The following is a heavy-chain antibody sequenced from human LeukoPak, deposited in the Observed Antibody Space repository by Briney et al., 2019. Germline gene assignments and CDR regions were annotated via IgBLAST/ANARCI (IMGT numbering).Heavy chain of an antibody. D-gene: IGHD1-1*01. V-gene: IGHV4-61*08. Sequence: PSETLSLTCAVSGGSISSGGYYWSWIRQPPGKGLEWIGYIYYSGSTNYNPSLKSRVTISVDTSKNQFSLKLSSVTAADTAVYYCARDSTVEDYYYGMDVWGQGTTVTVSS. CDR1: GGSISSGGYY. CDR3: ARDSTVEDYYYGMDV. J-gene: IGHJ6*02. CDR2: IYYSGST.